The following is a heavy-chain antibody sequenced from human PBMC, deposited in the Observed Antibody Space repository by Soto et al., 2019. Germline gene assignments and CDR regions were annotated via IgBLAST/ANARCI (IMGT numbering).Heavy chain of an antibody. Sequence: GGSLRLSCAVSGFSLGPYGVTWVRQTPEKGLEWVTGFSGGSGAIFYADSVRGRFTISRDSSTAYLQMNNLRPEDTAVYFCARWNGFGDSWGQGSLVTSP. CDR1: GFSLGPYG. CDR3: ARWNGFGDS. D-gene: IGHD1-1*01. CDR2: FSGGSGAI. J-gene: IGHJ4*02. V-gene: IGHV3-23*01.